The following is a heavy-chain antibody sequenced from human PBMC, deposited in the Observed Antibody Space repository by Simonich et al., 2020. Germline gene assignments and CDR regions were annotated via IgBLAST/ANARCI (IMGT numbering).Heavy chain of an antibody. Sequence: QVQLVQSGAEVKKPGASVKVSCQASGYTFTGYYMHWVRQAPGQGLEGMRRSNPKRGGTNYAQKCQGRVTMTRDTSISTSYMELSRLRSDDTAVYYCATGIAARYYYYGMDVWGQGTTVTVSS. J-gene: IGHJ6*02. CDR1: GYTFTGYY. D-gene: IGHD6-6*01. CDR3: ATGIAARYYYYGMDV. CDR2: SNPKRGGT. V-gene: IGHV1-2*02.